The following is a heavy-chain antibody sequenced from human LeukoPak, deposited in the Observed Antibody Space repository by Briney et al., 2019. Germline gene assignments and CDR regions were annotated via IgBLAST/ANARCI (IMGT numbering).Heavy chain of an antibody. Sequence: PSETLSLTCTVSGGSISSYYWSWIRQPAGKGLEWIGRIYTSGSTNYNPSLKSRVTMSVDTSKNQFSLKLSSVTAADTAVYYCARDERIVGYCSSTSCPRAFDYWGQGTLVTVSS. CDR3: ARDERIVGYCSSTSCPRAFDY. CDR2: IYTSGST. J-gene: IGHJ4*02. CDR1: GGSISSYY. D-gene: IGHD2-2*03. V-gene: IGHV4-4*07.